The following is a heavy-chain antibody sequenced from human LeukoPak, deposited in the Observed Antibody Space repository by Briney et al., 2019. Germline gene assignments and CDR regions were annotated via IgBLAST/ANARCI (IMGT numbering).Heavy chain of an antibody. J-gene: IGHJ4*02. CDR1: GGSISSSSYY. Sequence: PSETLSLTCTVSGGSISSSSYYWGWIRQPPGTGLEWIGSIYYSGSTYYNPSLKSRVTISVDTSKNQFSLKLSSVTAADTAVYYCAREHSGYDELNDYWGQGTLVTVSS. CDR2: IYYSGST. CDR3: AREHSGYDELNDY. D-gene: IGHD5-12*01. V-gene: IGHV4-39*07.